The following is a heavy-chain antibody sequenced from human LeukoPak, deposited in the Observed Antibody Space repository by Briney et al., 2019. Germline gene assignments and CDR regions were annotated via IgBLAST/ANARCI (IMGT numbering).Heavy chain of an antibody. V-gene: IGHV3-30-3*01. CDR2: ISYDGSNK. CDR1: GFTFSSYA. CDR3: ARTTYYYDSSGYHYFDY. J-gene: IGHJ4*02. D-gene: IGHD3-22*01. Sequence: GGSLRLSCAASGFTFSSYAMHWVRQAPGKGLEWVAVISYDGSNKYYADSVKGRFTISRDNSKNTLYLQMNSLRAEDTAVYYCARTTYYYDSSGYHYFDYWGRGTLVTVSS.